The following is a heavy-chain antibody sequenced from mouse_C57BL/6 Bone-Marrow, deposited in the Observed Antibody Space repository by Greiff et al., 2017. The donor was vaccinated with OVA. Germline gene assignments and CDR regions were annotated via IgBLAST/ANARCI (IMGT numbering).Heavy chain of an antibody. V-gene: IGHV1-82*01. J-gene: IGHJ2*01. D-gene: IGHD6-1*01. CDR1: GYAFTSYW. Sequence: VQLQQSGPELVKPGASVKISCKASGYAFTSYWMNWVKQRPGKGLEWIGGIYPGDGDTNYNGKFKGKATLTADKSSSTAYMQRSSLTSEDSAVYACARGECQPKNYWGQGTTLTVSS. CDR3: ARGECQPKNY. CDR2: IYPGDGDT.